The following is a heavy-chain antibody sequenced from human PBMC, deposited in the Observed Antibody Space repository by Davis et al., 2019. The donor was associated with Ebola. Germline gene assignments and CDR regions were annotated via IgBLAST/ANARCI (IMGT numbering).Heavy chain of an antibody. D-gene: IGHD4-23*01. Sequence: PGGSLRLSCAVYGGSFSGYYWSWIRQPPGKGLEWIGEINHSGSTNYNPSLKSRVTISVDTSKNQFSLKLSSVTAADTAVYYCARDGGIRWDYYYYGMDVWGQGTTVTVSS. CDR3: ARDGGIRWDYYYYGMDV. CDR1: GGSFSGYY. J-gene: IGHJ6*02. V-gene: IGHV4-34*01. CDR2: INHSGST.